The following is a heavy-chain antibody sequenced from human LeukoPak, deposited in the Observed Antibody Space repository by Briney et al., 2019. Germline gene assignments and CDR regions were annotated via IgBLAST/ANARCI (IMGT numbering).Heavy chain of an antibody. J-gene: IGHJ4*02. CDR2: FDPEDGET. V-gene: IGHV1-24*01. Sequence: GASVKVPCKVSGYTLTELSMHWVRQAPGKGLEWMGGFDPEDGETIYAQKFQGRVTMTGDTSTDTAYMELSSLRSEDTAVYYCARGYSMVMGYWGQGTLVTVSS. D-gene: IGHD5-18*01. CDR3: ARGYSMVMGY. CDR1: GYTLTELS.